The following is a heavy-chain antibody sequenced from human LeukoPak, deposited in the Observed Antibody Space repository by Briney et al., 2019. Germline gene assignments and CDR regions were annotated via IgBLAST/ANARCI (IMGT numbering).Heavy chain of an antibody. V-gene: IGHV3-23*01. CDR3: AKWPEGAMDYFDY. D-gene: IGHD3-16*01. CDR1: GFSFSSYA. CDR2: ISGDGTRT. Sequence: GGSLRLSCAASGFSFSSYAMTWARQAPVKGLEWVSAISGDGTRTYYADSVKGRSTISRDNSKNTLYLEMSSLGVEDTAIYYCAKWPEGAMDYFDYWGQGTLVTVSS. J-gene: IGHJ4*02.